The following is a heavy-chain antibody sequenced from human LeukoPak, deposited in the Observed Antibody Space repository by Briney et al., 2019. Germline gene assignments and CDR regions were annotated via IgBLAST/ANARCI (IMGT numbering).Heavy chain of an antibody. Sequence: SETLSLTCAVYGGSFSPYYWSWIRQSPDKGLEWIREINHSRSTNYNPSLKSRVTISVDTSKNQFSLKLSSVTAADTAVYYCAIPQEGLRNLRAFDYWGQGTLVTVSS. CDR2: INHSRST. J-gene: IGHJ4*02. CDR1: GGSFSPYY. V-gene: IGHV4-34*01. CDR3: AIPQEGLRNLRAFDY. D-gene: IGHD5-12*01.